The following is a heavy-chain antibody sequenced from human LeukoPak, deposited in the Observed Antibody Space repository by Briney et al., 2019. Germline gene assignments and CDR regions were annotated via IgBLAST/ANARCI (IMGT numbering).Heavy chain of an antibody. J-gene: IGHJ6*02. V-gene: IGHV1-8*01. CDR2: MNPNSGNT. CDR1: GYTFTTYD. CDR3: ARYYDFWSGLYGMDV. D-gene: IGHD3-3*01. Sequence: GASVKVSCKASGYTFTTYDINWVRQATGQGLEWMGWMNPNSGNTGYAQRFQGRVTMTRNTSTSTAHVELSSLRSEDTAVYYCARYYDFWSGLYGMDVWGQGTTVTVSS.